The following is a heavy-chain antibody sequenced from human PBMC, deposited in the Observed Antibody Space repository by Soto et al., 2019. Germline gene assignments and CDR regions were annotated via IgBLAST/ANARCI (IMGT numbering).Heavy chain of an antibody. CDR3: ARDQGQPLLRLYYVDY. CDR2: ISYDGSNK. J-gene: IGHJ4*02. D-gene: IGHD5-18*01. V-gene: IGHV3-30-3*01. CDR1: GFTFSSYA. Sequence: QVQLVESGGGVVQPGRSLRLSCAASGFTFSSYAMHWVRQAPGKGLVWVAVISYDGSNKYYADSVKGRLTISRDNSKKTLYLQMNSLRSEDTAVYYCARDQGQPLLRLYYVDYWGQGTLVTVSS.